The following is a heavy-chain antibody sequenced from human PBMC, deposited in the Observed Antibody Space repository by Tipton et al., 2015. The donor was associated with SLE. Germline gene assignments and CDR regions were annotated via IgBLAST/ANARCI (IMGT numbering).Heavy chain of an antibody. Sequence: TLSLTCTVSGGSINNYYWTWIRQPPGKGLEWIGYIYYTGNTNYNPSLKSRVTMSVDTSKSQFSLKLTFVSAADTAIYYCARMGLCTTTTCNEGAFDVWGQGSMVTVSS. J-gene: IGHJ3*01. D-gene: IGHD2-2*01. CDR1: GGSINNYY. V-gene: IGHV4-59*07. CDR3: ARMGLCTTTTCNEGAFDV. CDR2: IYYTGNT.